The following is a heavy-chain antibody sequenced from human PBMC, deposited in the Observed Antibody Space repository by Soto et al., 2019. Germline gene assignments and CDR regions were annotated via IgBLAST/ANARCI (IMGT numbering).Heavy chain of an antibody. CDR2: IWYDGSNK. CDR3: ARGNWNYYHGLDV. J-gene: IGHJ6*02. Sequence: QVQLVESGGGVVQPGRSLRLSCAASGFTFSSYGMHWVRQAPGKGLEWVAVIWYDGSNKYYADSVKGRFTISRDNSKNTLYLQMNSLRPEDTAVYYCARGNWNYYHGLDVWGQGTMVTVSS. V-gene: IGHV3-33*01. D-gene: IGHD1-1*01. CDR1: GFTFSSYG.